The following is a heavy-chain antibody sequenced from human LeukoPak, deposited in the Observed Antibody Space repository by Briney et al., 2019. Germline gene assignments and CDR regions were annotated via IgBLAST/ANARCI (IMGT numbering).Heavy chain of an antibody. CDR3: AKSNYASVYYYYGMDV. J-gene: IGHJ6*02. V-gene: IGHV3-23*01. CDR1: GFTFSGYA. D-gene: IGHD4-11*01. CDR2: ISGSGGST. Sequence: PGGSLRLSCAASGFTFSGYAMSWVRQAPGKGLEWVSAISGSGGSTYYADSVKGRFTISRDNSKNTLYLQMNSLRAEDTAVYYCAKSNYASVYYYYGMDVWGQGTTVTVSS.